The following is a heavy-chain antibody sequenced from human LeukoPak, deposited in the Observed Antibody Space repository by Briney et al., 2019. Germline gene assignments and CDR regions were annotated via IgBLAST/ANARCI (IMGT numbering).Heavy chain of an antibody. CDR1: GFTFSSYA. CDR2: ISGSGGST. CDR3: AKDRDYYGSGTGGFDY. J-gene: IGHJ4*02. V-gene: IGHV3-23*01. Sequence: GGSLRLSCAASGFTFSSYAMSWVRQAPGKGLEWVSAISGSGGSTYYADSVKGRFTISRDNPKNTLYLQMNSLRAEDTAVYYCAKDRDYYGSGTGGFDYWGQGTLVTVSS. D-gene: IGHD3-10*01.